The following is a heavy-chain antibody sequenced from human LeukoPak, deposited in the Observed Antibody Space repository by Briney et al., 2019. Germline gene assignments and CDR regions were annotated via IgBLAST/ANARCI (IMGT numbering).Heavy chain of an antibody. V-gene: IGHV3-33*01. CDR2: IWFDGSNK. Sequence: GGSLRLSCAASGFTFSLYGMHWVRQAPGKGLEWVAMIWFDGSNKNYADSVKGRFTISRDNSKNTLYLQMNSLRAEDTAVYYCARVRTVTTNWFDPWGQGTLVTVSS. CDR1: GFTFSLYG. D-gene: IGHD4-17*01. CDR3: ARVRTVTTNWFDP. J-gene: IGHJ5*02.